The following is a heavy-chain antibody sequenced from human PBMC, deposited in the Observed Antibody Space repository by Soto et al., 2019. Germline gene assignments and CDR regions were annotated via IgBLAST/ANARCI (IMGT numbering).Heavy chain of an antibody. V-gene: IGHV3-7*03. D-gene: IGHD3-22*01. CDR1: GFTFSSYW. CDR2: IKQDESEK. Sequence: EVQLVESGGGLVQPGGSLTLSCAASGFTFSSYWMSWVRQAPGKGLEWVATIKQDESEKYYVDSVKGRFTVSRDNAKSARYLQMNSVRVEDTAVYYCAKGDYFDRRFDYWGQGALVTVSS. CDR3: AKGDYFDRRFDY. J-gene: IGHJ4*02.